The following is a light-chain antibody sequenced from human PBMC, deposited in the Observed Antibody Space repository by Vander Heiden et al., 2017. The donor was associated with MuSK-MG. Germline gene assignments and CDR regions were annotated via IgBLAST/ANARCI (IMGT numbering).Light chain of an antibody. V-gene: IGLV1-44*01. J-gene: IGLJ3*02. CDR1: SSNIGSNT. CDR2: SNN. Sequence: QSVLTQPPSASGTPGQRVTISCSGSSSNIGSNTVNWYQQVPGTAPKLLVYSNNQRPSGVPDRFFGSKSGTSASLVISGLQSEDEADDYCAAWDASMNGVVFGGGTKVTVL. CDR3: AAWDASMNGVV.